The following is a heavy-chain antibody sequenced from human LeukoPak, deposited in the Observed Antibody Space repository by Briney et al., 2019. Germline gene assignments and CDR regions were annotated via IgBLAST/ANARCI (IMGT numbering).Heavy chain of an antibody. V-gene: IGHV3-48*01. D-gene: IGHD2-15*01. Sequence: GGSLRLSCAASGFAFSTYSMDWLRQAPGKGLEWVSYIRSDSTIIHYAGSVKGRFTMSRDNGKNSLYLQMNSLRPEDTAVYYCARNGALGDCSGGSCPLDYWGQGTLVSVSS. CDR1: GFAFSTYS. CDR2: IRSDSTII. CDR3: ARNGALGDCSGGSCPLDY. J-gene: IGHJ4*02.